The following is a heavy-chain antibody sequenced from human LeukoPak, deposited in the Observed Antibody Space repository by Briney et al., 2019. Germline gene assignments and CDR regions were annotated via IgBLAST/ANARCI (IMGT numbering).Heavy chain of an antibody. CDR2: IKSKSDGGTT. CDR3: TTCSGGSCYSEDDYYYYGMDV. Sequence: GGSLRLSCAASGFIFTNAWMTWVRQAPGKGLEWVGHIKSKSDGGTTDYAAPVKGRFTISRHDSRNTVYLQMNSLKTEDTAVYYCTTCSGGSCYSEDDYYYYGMDVWGQGTTVTVSS. J-gene: IGHJ6*02. V-gene: IGHV3-15*01. CDR1: GFIFTNAW. D-gene: IGHD2-15*01.